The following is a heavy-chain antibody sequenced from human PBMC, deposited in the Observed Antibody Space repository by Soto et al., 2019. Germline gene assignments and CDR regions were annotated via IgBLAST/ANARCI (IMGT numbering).Heavy chain of an antibody. CDR1: GDSVSSGSAA. Sequence: SQTLSLTCAISGDSVSSGSAAWSWLRQSPSRGLEWLGRTYYRSTWTNDYARSVKSRITINPDTFENQFSLQLSSVTPEDTAVYYCAGVSSFRGMGVWGQGTPVTVSS. J-gene: IGHJ6*02. CDR2: TYYRSTWTN. V-gene: IGHV6-1*01. CDR3: AGVSSFRGMGV. D-gene: IGHD3-16*01.